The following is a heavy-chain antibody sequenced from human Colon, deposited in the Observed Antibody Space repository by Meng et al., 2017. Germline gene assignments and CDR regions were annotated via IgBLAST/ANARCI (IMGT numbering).Heavy chain of an antibody. Sequence: EVQLVESGGGLVKPGESLIVSCEASGFTFSLYAINWVRQDPGEGMEWVASITSSSNYIHYSDSVKGRFTVSRDNARNSSYLQMDSLRAEDTAVYYCARVGTARPFDYWGQGTLVTVSS. CDR1: GFTFSLYA. CDR3: ARVGTARPFDY. J-gene: IGHJ4*02. CDR2: ITSSSNYI. D-gene: IGHD1-1*01. V-gene: IGHV3-21*01.